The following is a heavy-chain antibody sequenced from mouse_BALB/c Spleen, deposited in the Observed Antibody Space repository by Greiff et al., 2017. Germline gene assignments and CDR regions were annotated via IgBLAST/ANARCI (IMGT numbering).Heavy chain of an antibody. CDR2: TDPSDSET. Sequence: QVHVKQPGAELVKPGAPVKLSCKASGYTFTSYWMNWVKQRPGRGLEWIGRTDPSDSETHYNQKFKDKATLTVDKSSSTAYIQLSSLTSEDSAVYYCARAWSYGYGDAMDYWGQGTSVTVSS. CDR1: GYTFTSYW. V-gene: IGHV1-69*02. J-gene: IGHJ4*01. CDR3: ARAWSYGYGDAMDY. D-gene: IGHD2-2*01.